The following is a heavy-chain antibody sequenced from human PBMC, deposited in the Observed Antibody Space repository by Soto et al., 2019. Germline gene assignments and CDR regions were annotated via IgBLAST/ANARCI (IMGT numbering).Heavy chain of an antibody. V-gene: IGHV3-74*01. D-gene: IGHD1-26*01. CDR1: GFSFSRHW. CDR2: IDSAGVGT. J-gene: IGHJ4*02. CDR3: ARLGGFDPTHDY. Sequence: EVQLVESGGGVVQPGGYLRLSCAASGFSFSRHWMHWVRQVPGQGLKWVSRIDSAGVGTSYADSVKGRFTMSRDNAKNTVYLQMNDLRVEDTALYFCARLGGFDPTHDYWGQGALVTVSS.